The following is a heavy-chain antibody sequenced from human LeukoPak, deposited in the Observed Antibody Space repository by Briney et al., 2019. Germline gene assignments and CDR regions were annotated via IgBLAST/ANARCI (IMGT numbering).Heavy chain of an antibody. CDR1: GGSIGIYY. CDR3: ARGQYHLLYWYFDL. V-gene: IGHV4-4*07. J-gene: IGHJ2*01. Sequence: SETLSLTCTVSGGSIGIYYWNWIRQPAGKGLEWIGRIFTSGIANYNPSLKSRVTMSVDTSKNQFSLNLSSVTAADTAVYYCARGQYHLLYWYFDLWGRGTLVTVSS. CDR2: IFTSGIA. D-gene: IGHD2-2*01.